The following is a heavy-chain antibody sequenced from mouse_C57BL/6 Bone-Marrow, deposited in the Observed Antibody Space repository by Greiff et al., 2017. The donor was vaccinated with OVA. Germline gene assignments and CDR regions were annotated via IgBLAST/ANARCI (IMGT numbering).Heavy chain of an antibody. Sequence: EVKLMESGGGLVKPGGSLKLSCAASGFTFSDYGMHWVRQAPEKGLEWVAYISSGSSTIYYADTVKGRFTISRDNAKNTLFLQMTSLRSEDTAMYYCARPGDYYGSSHWYFDVWGTGTTVTVSS. CDR1: GFTFSDYG. CDR3: ARPGDYYGSSHWYFDV. CDR2: ISSGSSTI. J-gene: IGHJ1*03. D-gene: IGHD1-1*01. V-gene: IGHV5-17*01.